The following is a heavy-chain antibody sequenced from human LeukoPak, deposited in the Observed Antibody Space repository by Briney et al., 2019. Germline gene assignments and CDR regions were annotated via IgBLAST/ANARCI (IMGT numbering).Heavy chain of an antibody. Sequence: GASVKVSCKASGYTFTGYYTHWVRQAPGQGLEWMGWINPNSGGTNYAQKFQGRVTMTRDTSISTAYMELSRLRSDDTAVYYCARDIRRNYAEYFQHWGQGTLVTVSS. J-gene: IGHJ1*01. CDR1: GYTFTGYY. CDR2: INPNSGGT. D-gene: IGHD1-7*01. V-gene: IGHV1-2*02. CDR3: ARDIRRNYAEYFQH.